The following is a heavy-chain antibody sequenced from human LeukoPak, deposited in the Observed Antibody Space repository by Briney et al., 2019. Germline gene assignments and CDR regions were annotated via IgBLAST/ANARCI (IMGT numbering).Heavy chain of an antibody. V-gene: IGHV3-23*01. CDR1: GFTFSSYA. D-gene: IGHD5-18*01. CDR2: INGSGGST. CDR3: AKPKLDTAMVLYYFDY. J-gene: IGHJ4*02. Sequence: PGGSLRLSCAASGFTFSSYAVSWVRQAPGKGLEWVSAINGSGGSTYYADSVKGRFTISRDNSKNTLYLQMNSLRAEDTAVYYCAKPKLDTAMVLYYFDYWGQGTLVTVSS.